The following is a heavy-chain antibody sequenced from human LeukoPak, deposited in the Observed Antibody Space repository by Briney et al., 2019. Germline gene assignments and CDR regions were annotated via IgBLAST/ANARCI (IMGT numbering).Heavy chain of an antibody. CDR3: ARGYYDSSGFEYFQD. V-gene: IGHV1-2*02. CDR1: GYTFTGYY. Sequence: ASVKVSCKAPGYTFTGYYMHWVRQAPGQGLEWMGWINPNSGGTNYAQKFQGRVTMTRDTSISTAYMELSRLTSDDTAVYYCARGYYDSSGFEYFQDWGQGTLVTVSS. J-gene: IGHJ1*01. CDR2: INPNSGGT. D-gene: IGHD3-22*01.